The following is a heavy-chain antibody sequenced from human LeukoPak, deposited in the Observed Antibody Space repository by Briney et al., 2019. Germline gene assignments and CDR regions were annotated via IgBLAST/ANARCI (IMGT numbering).Heavy chain of an antibody. CDR2: IIPIFGTA. CDR3: ARGSRCSSTSCYAGDDY. D-gene: IGHD2-2*01. Sequence: SVKVSCKASGGTFSSYAISWVRQAPGQGLEWMGGIIPIFGTANYAQKFQGRVTITADESTSTAYMELSNLRSEDTAVYYCARGSRCSSTSCYAGDDYWGQGTLVTVSS. V-gene: IGHV1-69*13. CDR1: GGTFSSYA. J-gene: IGHJ4*02.